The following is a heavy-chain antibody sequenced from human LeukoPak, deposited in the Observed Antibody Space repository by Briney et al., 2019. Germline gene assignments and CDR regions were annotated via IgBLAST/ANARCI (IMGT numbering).Heavy chain of an antibody. D-gene: IGHD5-18*01. CDR1: GFTFTNYA. CDR3: ANRIQLFY. V-gene: IGHV3-23*01. Sequence: PGGSLRLSCAASGFTFTNYAMSWVRQAPGKGLEWVSAISGSGGSTYYADSVKGRFTISRDNSKNTLYLQMNSLRAEDTAIYYCANRIQLFYWGQGTLVTVSS. J-gene: IGHJ4*02. CDR2: ISGSGGST.